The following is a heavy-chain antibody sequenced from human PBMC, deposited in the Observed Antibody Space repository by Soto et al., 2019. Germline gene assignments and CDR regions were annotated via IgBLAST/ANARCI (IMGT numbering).Heavy chain of an antibody. Sequence: SSETLSLTCTVSGGSISSGGYYWSWIRQHPGKGLEWIGYIYYSGSTYYNPSLKSRVTISVDTSKNQFSLKLSSVTAADTAVYYCASNGQLVNYYYYMDVWGKGTTVTVSS. CDR3: ASNGQLVNYYYYMDV. CDR1: GGSISSGGYY. D-gene: IGHD6-13*01. J-gene: IGHJ6*03. CDR2: IYYSGST. V-gene: IGHV4-31*03.